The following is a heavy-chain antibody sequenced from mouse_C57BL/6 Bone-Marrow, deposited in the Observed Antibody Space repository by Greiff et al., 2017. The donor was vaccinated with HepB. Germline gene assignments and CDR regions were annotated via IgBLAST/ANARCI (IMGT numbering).Heavy chain of an antibody. D-gene: IGHD1-1*01. J-gene: IGHJ2*01. V-gene: IGHV1-54*01. CDR2: INPGSSGT. CDR3: ARHYGSSYYFDY. CDR1: GYAFTNYL. Sequence: QVQLQQSGAELVRPGTSVKVSCKASGYAFTNYLIEWVNQRPGQGLEWIGVINPGSSGTYYNEKLKGKATLTADNTSSTAYMQLSSLTSEDSAVYFCARHYGSSYYFDYGGQGTTRTVSS.